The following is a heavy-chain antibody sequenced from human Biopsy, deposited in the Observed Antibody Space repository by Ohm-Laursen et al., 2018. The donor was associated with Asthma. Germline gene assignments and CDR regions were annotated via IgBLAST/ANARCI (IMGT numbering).Heavy chain of an antibody. CDR1: GGSISSSSYY. CDR3: VSPPGY. CDR2: IYYSGST. V-gene: IGHV4-39*01. J-gene: IGHJ4*02. Sequence: SDTLSLTCTVSGGSISSSSYYWGWIRRPPGKGLEFIGTIYYSGSTYYNPSLKSRVTLSLDASKNQFSLKLTSVTAADTAVYYCVSPPGYWGQRTRVTVSS.